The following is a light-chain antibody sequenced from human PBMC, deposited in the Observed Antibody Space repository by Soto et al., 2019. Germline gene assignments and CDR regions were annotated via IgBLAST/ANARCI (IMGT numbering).Light chain of an antibody. V-gene: IGKV3-20*01. J-gene: IGKJ1*01. CDR3: QHYGDSPWT. CDR1: QSVSSSN. Sequence: EIGLTQSPGTLSLSPGERATLSCRASQSVSSSNLAWYQQKRGQSPRVIIYGGYTRAAGIPDRFSGSGSGPDFTLTISRLEPEDFAVYFCQHYGDSPWTFGQGTKVDNK. CDR2: GGY.